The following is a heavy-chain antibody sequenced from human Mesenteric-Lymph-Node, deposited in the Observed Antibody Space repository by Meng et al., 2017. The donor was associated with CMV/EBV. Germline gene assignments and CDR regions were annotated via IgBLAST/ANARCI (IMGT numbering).Heavy chain of an antibody. J-gene: IGHJ5*02. CDR2: VYFTGST. CDR3: ARGTRSYSSSWYPQPTGWFDP. D-gene: IGHD6-13*01. V-gene: IGHV4-59*11. Sequence: SETLSLTCTVSGGSISPHYWSWIRQPPGKGLEWIGYVYFTGSTNYHPSLKSRVTISVDTSKNQFSLKLSSVTAADTAVYYCARGTRSYSSSWYPQPTGWFDPWGQGTLVTVSS. CDR1: GGSISPHY.